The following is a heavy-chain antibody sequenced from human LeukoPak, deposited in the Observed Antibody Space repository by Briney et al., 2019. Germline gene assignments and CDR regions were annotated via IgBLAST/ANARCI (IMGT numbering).Heavy chain of an antibody. D-gene: IGHD3-22*01. Sequence: ASVKVSCKASGYTFIRYGISWVRQAPGQGLEWMGWISAYSGDTNYAQKHQGRVTMTTDTSTSTVSMELRSLRSDDTAVYYCAIYYDGSGYSDFWGQGTLVTVSA. CDR3: AIYYDGSGYSDF. CDR2: ISAYSGDT. CDR1: GYTFIRYG. J-gene: IGHJ4*02. V-gene: IGHV1-18*01.